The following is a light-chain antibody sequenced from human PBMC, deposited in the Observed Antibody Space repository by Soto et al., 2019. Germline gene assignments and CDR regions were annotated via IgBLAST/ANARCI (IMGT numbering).Light chain of an antibody. V-gene: IGKV3-15*01. CDR1: QSVGSN. CDR2: GAF. J-gene: IGKJ3*01. CDR3: QQYNNWPLFT. Sequence: EIVMTQSPATLSVSPGERATLSCRASQSVGSNLAWYQQKPGQAPRLLIYGAFTRATDIPARFSGSGSGTEFTLTISSLQSEDFAVYCCQQYNNWPLFTFGPGTKVDIK.